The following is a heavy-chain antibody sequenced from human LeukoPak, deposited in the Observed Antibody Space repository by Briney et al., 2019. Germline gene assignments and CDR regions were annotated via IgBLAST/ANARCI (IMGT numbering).Heavy chain of an antibody. V-gene: IGHV4-34*01. Sequence: SETLSLTCAVYGGSFSGYYWSWIRQPPGKGLEWIGENTHSGSTKYNPSLKSRVTIAVDTSNNQFSLKLSSVTAADTAVYYCARGSSSGLTYWGQGTLVTV. D-gene: IGHD6-19*01. CDR1: GGSFSGYY. CDR3: ARGSSSGLTY. J-gene: IGHJ4*02. CDR2: NTHSGST.